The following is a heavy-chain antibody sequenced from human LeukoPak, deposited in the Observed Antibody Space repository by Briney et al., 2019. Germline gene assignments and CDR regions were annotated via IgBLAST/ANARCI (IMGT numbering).Heavy chain of an antibody. CDR2: IYHSGST. CDR3: ARAVYSSSALDY. Sequence: SQTLSLTCTVSGGSISSGGYYWSWIRQPPGKGLEWIGYIYHSGSTYYNPSLKSRVTISVDRSKNQFSLKLSSVTAADTAVYYCARAVYSSSALDYWGQGTLVIVSS. CDR1: GGSISSGGYY. D-gene: IGHD6-13*01. V-gene: IGHV4-30-2*01. J-gene: IGHJ4*02.